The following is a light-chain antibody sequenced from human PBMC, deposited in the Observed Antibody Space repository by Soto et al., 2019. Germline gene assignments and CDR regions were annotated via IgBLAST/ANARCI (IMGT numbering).Light chain of an antibody. CDR2: EVS. CDR1: SSDVGSYNL. Sequence: QSALTQPASVSGSPGQSITLSCTGTSSDVGSYNLVSWYQQHPGKAPKLMIYEVSKRPSGVSNRFSGSKSGNTASLTISGLQAEDEADYYCCSYASSSTYVFGTGTKVTVL. V-gene: IGLV2-23*02. CDR3: CSYASSSTYV. J-gene: IGLJ1*01.